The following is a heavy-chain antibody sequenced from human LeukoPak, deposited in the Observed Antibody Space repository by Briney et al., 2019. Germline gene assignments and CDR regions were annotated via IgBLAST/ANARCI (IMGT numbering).Heavy chain of an antibody. CDR1: GYTFTGYY. J-gene: IGHJ4*02. Sequence: ASVKVSCKASGYTFTGYYMHWVRQAPGQGLEWMGWINPNSGGTNYAQKFQGRVTMTRDTSISTAYMELSRLRSDDTAVYYCARDDYSNHYFDYWGQETLVTVSS. CDR2: INPNSGGT. D-gene: IGHD4-11*01. V-gene: IGHV1-2*02. CDR3: ARDDYSNHYFDY.